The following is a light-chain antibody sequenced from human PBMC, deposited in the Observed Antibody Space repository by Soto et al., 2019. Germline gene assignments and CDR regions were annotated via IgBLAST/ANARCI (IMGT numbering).Light chain of an antibody. J-gene: IGLJ1*01. Sequence: QSVLTQPPSASGTPGQRVTISCSGSTSNIGSHTVNWYQHVPGKAPKLLITTNNQRPSGVPDRCSVFKSGSSASLVISGLQYEDEADYYWATWDDSLKGVFGTGTKVTVL. CDR2: TNN. CDR1: TSNIGSHT. CDR3: ATWDDSLKGV. V-gene: IGLV1-44*01.